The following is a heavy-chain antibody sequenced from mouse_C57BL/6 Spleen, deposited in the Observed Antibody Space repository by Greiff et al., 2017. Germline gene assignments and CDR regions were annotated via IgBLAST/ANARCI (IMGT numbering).Heavy chain of an antibody. CDR2: ISSGGSYT. D-gene: IGHD1-1*01. CDR1: GFTFSSYG. V-gene: IGHV5-6*01. J-gene: IGHJ3*01. Sequence: EVQLVESGGDLVKPGGSLKLSCAASGFTFSSYGMSWVRQTPDKRLEWVATISSGGSYTYYPDSVKGRFTISRGNAKNTLYLQMGSLESEDTTMYYWAREYYRSSRGFAFWGQGTLVTVSA. CDR3: AREYYRSSRGFAF.